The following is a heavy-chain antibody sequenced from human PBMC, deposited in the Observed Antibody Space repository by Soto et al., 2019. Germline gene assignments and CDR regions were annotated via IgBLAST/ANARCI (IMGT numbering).Heavy chain of an antibody. Sequence: EVQLVESGGGVVRPGGSLRLSCAASGFTFDDYGMSWVRQAPGKGLEWVSGINWNGGSTGYADSVKGRFTISRDNAKNSLYLRMNSLRVEDTALYYCASTPLNGYCSSTNCYGGYWGQGTLVTVSS. CDR3: ASTPLNGYCSSTNCYGGY. V-gene: IGHV3-20*04. CDR1: GFTFDDYG. D-gene: IGHD2-2*03. J-gene: IGHJ4*02. CDR2: INWNGGST.